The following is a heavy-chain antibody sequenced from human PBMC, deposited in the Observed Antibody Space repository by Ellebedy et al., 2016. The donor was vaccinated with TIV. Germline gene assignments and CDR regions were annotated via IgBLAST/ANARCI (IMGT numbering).Heavy chain of an antibody. J-gene: IGHJ4*02. CDR3: ARDFCSSTSCLNYFDY. CDR1: GGSISSNNW. D-gene: IGHD2-2*01. Sequence: MPSETLSLTCAVSGGSISSNNWWNWVRQPPGKGLEWIGEIDHGGTTNYNPSLKSRVTISVDKSKNQFSLMLNSVTAADTAVYYCARDFCSSTSCLNYFDYWGQGALVTVSS. CDR2: IDHGGTT. V-gene: IGHV4-4*02.